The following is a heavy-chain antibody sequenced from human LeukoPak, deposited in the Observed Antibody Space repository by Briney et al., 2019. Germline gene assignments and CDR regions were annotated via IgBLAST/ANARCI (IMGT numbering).Heavy chain of an antibody. CDR3: ARHGGYTYYYYMDV. D-gene: IGHD5-12*01. J-gene: IGHJ6*03. CDR2: IYYSGST. Sequence: SETLSLTCTVSGGSISSSSYYWGWIRQPPGKGLEWIGSIYYSGSTYYNPPLKSRVTISVDTSKNQFSLKLSSVTAADTAVYYCARHGGYTYYYYMDVWGKGTTVTISS. V-gene: IGHV4-39*01. CDR1: GGSISSSSYY.